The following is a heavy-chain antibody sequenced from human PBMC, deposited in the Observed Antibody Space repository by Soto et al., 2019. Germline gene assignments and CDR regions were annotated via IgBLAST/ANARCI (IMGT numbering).Heavy chain of an antibody. CDR2: IIPIFGTA. Sequence: QVQLVQSGTEVKKPGSSVKVSCKTSGGTFSSYAINWVRQAPGQGLEWMGGIIPIFGTADYAQKFQGRLTITEDASTRTAYMELSSLKSEDTAVYYCATGGKLELPDYWGQGTLVTVSS. D-gene: IGHD1-7*01. CDR3: ATGGKLELPDY. J-gene: IGHJ4*02. V-gene: IGHV1-69*01. CDR1: GGTFSSYA.